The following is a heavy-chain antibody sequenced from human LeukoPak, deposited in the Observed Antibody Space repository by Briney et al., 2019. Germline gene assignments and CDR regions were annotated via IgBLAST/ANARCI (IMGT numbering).Heavy chain of an antibody. J-gene: IGHJ4*02. V-gene: IGHV3-23*01. D-gene: IGHD5-12*01. CDR1: GIIFDNFV. Sequence: PGGSLRLSCAAPGIIFDNFVMTWVRQAPGKGLEWVAGISAPGTTTFYADSVKGRFTVSRDNSKSTVHLVMNSLRVEDTALYFCARSPNIVATSGFDSWGQGTRVSVSS. CDR3: ARSPNIVATSGFDS. CDR2: ISAPGTTT.